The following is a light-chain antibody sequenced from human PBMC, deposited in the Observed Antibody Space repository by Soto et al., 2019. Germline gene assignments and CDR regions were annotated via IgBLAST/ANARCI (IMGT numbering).Light chain of an antibody. CDR1: QTVRNKY. Sequence: EFVLTRSPGTLPLSPGERATLSCRASQTVRNKYLAWYQQTPGQAPRLLIYDASSRANGIPDRFSSGGSGTNLTLTISRLEPADFSAYYYQQYNNWPPITFGQGTRLEIK. J-gene: IGKJ5*01. CDR3: QQYNNWPPIT. CDR2: DAS. V-gene: IGKV3-20*01.